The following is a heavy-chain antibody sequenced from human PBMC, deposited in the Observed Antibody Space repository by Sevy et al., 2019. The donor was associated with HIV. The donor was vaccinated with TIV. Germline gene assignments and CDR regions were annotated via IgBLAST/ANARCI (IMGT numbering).Heavy chain of an antibody. CDR3: VRGPNCGVGGCQQISPYCLDV. J-gene: IGHJ6*03. Sequence: GGSLRLSCAASGFAFSDHYVDWVRQAPGKGLEWVGRIRNRPNRYTTEYAASVGGSFTISRDDSRNSLYLQMNSLKTEDSAVYYCVRGPNCGVGGCQQISPYCLDVWGIGATVTVSS. D-gene: IGHD2-21*01. CDR2: IRNRPNRYTT. CDR1: GFAFSDHY. V-gene: IGHV3-72*01.